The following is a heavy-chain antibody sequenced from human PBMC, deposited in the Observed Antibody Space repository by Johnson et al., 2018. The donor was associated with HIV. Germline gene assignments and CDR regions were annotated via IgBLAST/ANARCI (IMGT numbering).Heavy chain of an antibody. CDR3: AKDPRSSSWYWDAFDI. CDR2: ISGSDHST. CDR1: AFTFSSND. D-gene: IGHD6-13*01. V-gene: IGHV3-23*04. J-gene: IGHJ3*02. Sequence: VQLVESGGGLVQPGGSLRLSCGASAFTFSSNDMKWVRQAPGKGLEWVSPISGSDHSTYYADSVKGRFTIYRDNSKNTLYLQMNSLRAEDTAVYYCAKDPRSSSWYWDAFDIWGQGTMVTVSS.